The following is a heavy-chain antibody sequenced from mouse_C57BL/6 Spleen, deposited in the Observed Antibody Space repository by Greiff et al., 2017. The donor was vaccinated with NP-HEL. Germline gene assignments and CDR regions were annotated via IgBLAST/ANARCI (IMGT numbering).Heavy chain of an antibody. Sequence: EVMLVESGGGLVKPGGSLKLSCAASGFNFSDYGMHWVRQAPEKGLEWVAYISSGSSTIYYADTVKGRFTISRDNAKNTLFLQMTSLRSEDTAMYYCARNWDRWGQGTTLTVSS. J-gene: IGHJ2*01. CDR2: ISSGSSTI. D-gene: IGHD4-1*01. CDR1: GFNFSDYG. V-gene: IGHV5-17*01. CDR3: ARNWDR.